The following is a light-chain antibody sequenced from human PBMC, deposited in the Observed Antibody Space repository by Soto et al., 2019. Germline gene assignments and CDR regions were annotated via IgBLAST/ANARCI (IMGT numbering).Light chain of an antibody. V-gene: IGLV2-14*03. J-gene: IGLJ1*01. CDR2: DVT. CDR3: SSYTTSNTRQIV. CDR1: SSDVGGYNY. Sequence: QSVLTQPASGYGSPGQSITISCTGTSSDVGGYNYVSWYQHHPGKAPKLIIYDVTNRPSGVSNPFSGSKSGNTASLTISGLQPEDEADYYCSSYTTSNTRQIVFGTGTKVTVL.